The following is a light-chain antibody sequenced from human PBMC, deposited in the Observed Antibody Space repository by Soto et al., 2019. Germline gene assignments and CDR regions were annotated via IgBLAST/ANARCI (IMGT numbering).Light chain of an antibody. J-gene: IGKJ3*01. CDR2: AAS. CDR1: QSISSY. Sequence: DIQMTQSPSSLSASVGDRDTITCRASQSISSYLNWYQQKPGQAPKLLIYAASSLQSGVPSRFSGSGSGTDFTLTISSPQPEDFATYYCQQSYSTPLTFGPGTKVDIK. CDR3: QQSYSTPLT. V-gene: IGKV1-39*01.